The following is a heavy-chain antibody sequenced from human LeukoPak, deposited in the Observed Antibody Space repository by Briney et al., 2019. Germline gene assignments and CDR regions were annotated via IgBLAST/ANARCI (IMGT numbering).Heavy chain of an antibody. V-gene: IGHV3-21*01. CDR3: ARWGNWNAVDY. Sequence: GGSLRLSRAASGFTFSSYSMNWVRQAPGKGLEWVSSISSSSSYIYYADSVKGRFTISRDNAKNSLYLQMNSLRAEDTAVYYCARWGNWNAVDYWGQGTLVTVSS. CDR1: GFTFSSYS. CDR2: ISSSSSYI. D-gene: IGHD1-20*01. J-gene: IGHJ4*02.